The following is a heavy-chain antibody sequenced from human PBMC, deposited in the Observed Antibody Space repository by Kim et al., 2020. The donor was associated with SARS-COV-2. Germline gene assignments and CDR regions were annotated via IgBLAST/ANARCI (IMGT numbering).Heavy chain of an antibody. CDR3: RTGVGDAKFDY. D-gene: IGHD1-26*01. Sequence: EKYYVDSVKRRVTISRDNAKNSVSLLMNSLRDEDTAVYYCRTGVGDAKFDYWGQGTLVTVSS. J-gene: IGHJ4*02. V-gene: IGHV3-7*01. CDR2: EK.